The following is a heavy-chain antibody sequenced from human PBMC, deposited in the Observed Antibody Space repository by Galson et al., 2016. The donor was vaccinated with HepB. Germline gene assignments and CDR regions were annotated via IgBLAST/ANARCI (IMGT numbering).Heavy chain of an antibody. J-gene: IGHJ6*02. CDR1: GGSFSGYY. D-gene: IGHD3-10*01. V-gene: IGHV4-34*01. CDR3: ARSYYGSGPDV. Sequence: ETLSLTCAVYGGSFSGYYWFWIRQPPGKGLEWIGEINYSGSTNYNPSLKSRVTISVDTSKNQFSLNLSSVTAADTAVYYCARSYYGSGPDVWGQGTTVTVSS. CDR2: INYSGST.